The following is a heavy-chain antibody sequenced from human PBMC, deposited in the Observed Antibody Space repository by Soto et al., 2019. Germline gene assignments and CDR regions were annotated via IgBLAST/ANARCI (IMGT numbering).Heavy chain of an antibody. D-gene: IGHD6-19*01. CDR1: GFTFSSYG. Sequence: QVQLVESGGGVVQPGRSLRLSCAASGFTFSSYGMHWVRQAPGKGLEWVAVIWYDGSNKYYADSVKGRFTISRDNSKNTRYLQMNSLRAEDTAVYYCARGGVAGLDWGQGTLVTVSS. V-gene: IGHV3-33*01. CDR2: IWYDGSNK. CDR3: ARGGVAGLD. J-gene: IGHJ4*02.